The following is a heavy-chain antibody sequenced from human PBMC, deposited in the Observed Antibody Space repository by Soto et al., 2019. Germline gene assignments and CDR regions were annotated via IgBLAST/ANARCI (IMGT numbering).Heavy chain of an antibody. Sequence: QVQLVESGGGVVQPGRSLTLSCAASGFTFSRFSMHWVRQAPGKGLAWVAVISYDGSNTHYAESLKGRFNISRDDSKNTVFLQMNNLRGEDSAVYYCARDHGMFLSYYYYGMDVWGQGTTVSVSS. J-gene: IGHJ6*02. CDR1: GFTFSRFS. V-gene: IGHV3-30-3*01. CDR3: ARDHGMFLSYYYYGMDV. CDR2: ISYDGSNT. D-gene: IGHD3-10*02.